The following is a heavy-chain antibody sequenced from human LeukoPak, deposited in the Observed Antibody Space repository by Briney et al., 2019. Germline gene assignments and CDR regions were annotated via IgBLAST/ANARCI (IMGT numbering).Heavy chain of an antibody. CDR3: ARRRTTGTTGLDY. J-gene: IGHJ4*02. V-gene: IGHV4-39*07. CDR2: IYYSGST. CDR1: GGSISSSSYY. D-gene: IGHD1-1*01. Sequence: PSETLSLTCTVSGGSISSSSYYWGWIRQPPGTGLEWIGSIYYSGSTYYNPSLKSRVTISVDTSKNQFSLKLSSVTAADTAVYYCARRRTTGTTGLDYWGQGTLVTVSS.